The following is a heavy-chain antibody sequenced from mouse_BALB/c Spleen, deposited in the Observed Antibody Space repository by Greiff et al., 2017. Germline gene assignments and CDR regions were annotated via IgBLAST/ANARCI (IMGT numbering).Heavy chain of an antibody. CDR3: ARSAYSDWFAY. D-gene: IGHD2-10*01. CDR2: ISSGSSTI. Sequence: EVKLMESGGGLVQPGGSRKLSCAASGFTFSSFGMHWVRQAPEKGLEWVAYISSGSSTIYYADTVKGRFTISRDNPKNTLFLQMTSLRSEDTAMYYCARSAYSDWFAYWGQGTLVTVSA. CDR1: GFTFSSFG. J-gene: IGHJ3*01. V-gene: IGHV5-17*02.